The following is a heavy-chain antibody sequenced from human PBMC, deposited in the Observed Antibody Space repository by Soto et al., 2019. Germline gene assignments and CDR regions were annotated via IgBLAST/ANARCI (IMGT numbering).Heavy chain of an antibody. CDR1: GFTFSDFY. V-gene: IGHV3-72*01. J-gene: IGHJ4*02. CDR3: VRGFNSFDS. Sequence: GGSLRLSCAVSGFTFSDFYMDWVRQIPGKGLEWIARSRNRAHGSTTEYAASVRDRFTISRDYSQNLLLLQMNCLRTEDTAVYYCVRGFNSFDSWGQGTLVTLSS. CDR2: SRNRAHGSTT.